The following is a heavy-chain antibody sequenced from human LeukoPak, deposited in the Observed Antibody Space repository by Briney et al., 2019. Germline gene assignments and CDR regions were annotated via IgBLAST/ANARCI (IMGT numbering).Heavy chain of an antibody. CDR1: GFTFSSYA. V-gene: IGHV3-23*01. CDR3: AKGGAWDSSSPTLDY. CDR2: ISGSGGST. J-gene: IGHJ4*02. Sequence: GGSPRLSCAASGFTFSSYAMSWVRQAPGKGLEWVSAISGSGGSTYYADSVKGRFTISRDNAKNSLYLQMNSLRAEDMALYYCAKGGAWDSSSPTLDYWGQGTLVTVSS. D-gene: IGHD6-6*01.